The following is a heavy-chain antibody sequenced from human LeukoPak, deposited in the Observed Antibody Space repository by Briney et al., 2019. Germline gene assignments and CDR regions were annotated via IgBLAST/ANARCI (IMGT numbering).Heavy chain of an antibody. CDR2: IIPIFGTA. D-gene: IGHD6-19*01. V-gene: IGHV1-69*05. CDR3: ARSKVAGTWYFDY. CDR1: GGTFSSYA. J-gene: IGHJ4*02. Sequence: GASVKVSCKASGGTFSSYAISWVRQAPGQGLEWMGGIIPIFGTANYAQKFQGRVTITTDESTSTAYMELSSLRSEDTAVYYCARSKVAGTWYFDYWGQGTLVTVSS.